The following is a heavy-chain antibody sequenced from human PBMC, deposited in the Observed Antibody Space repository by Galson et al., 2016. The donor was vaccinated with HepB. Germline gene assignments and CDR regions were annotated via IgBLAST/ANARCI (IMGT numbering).Heavy chain of an antibody. CDR2: INHSRST. CDR1: GASFGGYY. Sequence: ETLSLTCAVYGASFGGYYWSWIRQPPGKGLEWIGEINHSRSTNYNPSLKSRVLISVDRSKNQFSLKVTSVTAADTAVYYCVALGYGGKTRLIDSWGQGTQVIV. D-gene: IGHD4-23*01. J-gene: IGHJ4*02. V-gene: IGHV4-34*07. CDR3: VALGYGGKTRLIDS.